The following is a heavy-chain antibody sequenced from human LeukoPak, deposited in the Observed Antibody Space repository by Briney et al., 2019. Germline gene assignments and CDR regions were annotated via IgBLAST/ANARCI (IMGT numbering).Heavy chain of an antibody. J-gene: IGHJ4*02. CDR1: GGSISSGGYY. V-gene: IGHV4-31*03. CDR3: ARGWGSRWYYFDF. D-gene: IGHD6-13*01. CDR2: IYYSGST. Sequence: SETLSLTCTVSGGSISSGGYYWSWIRQHPGKGLEWIGYIYYSGSTYYNPSLKSRVTISVDTSKNQFSLKLSSVTAADTAIYYCARGWGSRWYYFDFWGQGTLVTVSS.